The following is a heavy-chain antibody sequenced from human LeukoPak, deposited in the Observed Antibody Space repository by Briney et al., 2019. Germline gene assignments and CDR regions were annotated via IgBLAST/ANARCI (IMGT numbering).Heavy chain of an antibody. CDR3: ARILLYHGPWHFDL. V-gene: IGHV3-7*01. J-gene: IGHJ2*01. D-gene: IGHD2/OR15-2a*01. Sequence: GGSLRLSCAASGFTFSSYWMSWVRQAPGKGLEWVANIKQDGSEKYYVDSVKGRFTISRDNAKNSLYLQMNSLRAEDTAVYYCARILLYHGPWHFDLWGRGTLVTVSS. CDR2: IKQDGSEK. CDR1: GFTFSSYW.